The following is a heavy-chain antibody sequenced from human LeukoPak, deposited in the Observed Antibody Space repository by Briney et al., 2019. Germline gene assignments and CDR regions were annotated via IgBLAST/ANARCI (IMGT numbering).Heavy chain of an antibody. CDR1: GGSISSSSYY. CDR2: IYYSGST. V-gene: IGHV4-39*01. D-gene: IGHD5-18*01. Sequence: PSETLSLTCTVSGGSISSSSYYWGWIRQPPGKGLEWIGSIYYSGSTYYNPSLKSRVTISVDTSKNQFSLKLSPVTAADTAVYYCASNTAMADYWGQGTLVTVSS. J-gene: IGHJ4*02. CDR3: ASNTAMADY.